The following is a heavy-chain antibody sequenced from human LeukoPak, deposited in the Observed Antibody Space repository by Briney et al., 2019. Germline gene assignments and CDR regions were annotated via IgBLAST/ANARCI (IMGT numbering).Heavy chain of an antibody. D-gene: IGHD5-18*01. CDR2: IRSKAYGGTT. CDR3: TRVTPHSYGSYYFDY. J-gene: IGHJ4*02. CDR1: GFTFSSYS. Sequence: PGGSLRLSCAASGFTFSSYSMNWVRQAPGKGLEWVGFIRSKAYGGTTEYAASVKGRFTISRDDSKSIAYLQMNSLKTEDTAVYYCTRVTPHSYGSYYFDYWGQGTLVTVSS. V-gene: IGHV3-49*04.